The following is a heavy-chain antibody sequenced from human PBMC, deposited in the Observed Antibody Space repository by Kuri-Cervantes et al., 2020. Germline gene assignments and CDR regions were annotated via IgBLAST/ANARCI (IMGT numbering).Heavy chain of an antibody. Sequence: GSLRLSCAVYGGSFSGYYWSWIRQPPGKGLEWIGEINHSGSTNYNPSLKSRVTISVDTSKNQFSLKLSSVTAEDTAVYFCAKDQSRDYYDTSGYHYVDNFDGWGQGTLVTVSS. CDR2: INHSGST. V-gene: IGHV4-34*01. J-gene: IGHJ4*02. D-gene: IGHD3-22*01. CDR1: GGSFSGYY. CDR3: AKDQSRDYYDTSGYHYVDNFDG.